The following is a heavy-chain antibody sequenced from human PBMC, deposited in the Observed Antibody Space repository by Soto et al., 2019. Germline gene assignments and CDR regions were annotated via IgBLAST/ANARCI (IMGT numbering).Heavy chain of an antibody. Sequence: ESGGGVVQPGRSLRLSCAASGFTFSDYAMHWVRQAPGKGLEWVAVVSHDGRNTHYADSVKGRFTISRDSSKNTVSLEMASLSAEDTAVYYCARGGGQWLVTSDFNYWGQGALVTVSS. CDR2: VSHDGRNT. J-gene: IGHJ4*02. V-gene: IGHV3-30*03. D-gene: IGHD6-19*01. CDR3: ARGGGQWLVTSDFNY. CDR1: GFTFSDYA.